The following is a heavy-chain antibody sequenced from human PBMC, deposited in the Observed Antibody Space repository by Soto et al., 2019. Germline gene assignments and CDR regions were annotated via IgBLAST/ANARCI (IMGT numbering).Heavy chain of an antibody. CDR3: AGGSPGKF. V-gene: IGHV3-33*01. D-gene: IGHD2-15*01. J-gene: IGHJ4*02. CDR1: GFTFSSYG. CDR2: LWYDGSNK. Sequence: QVQLVESGGGVVQPGRSLRLSCAASGFTFSSYGMHWVRQAPGKGLEWVAVLWYDGSNKYYADSVKGRFTISRDNSKNTLYLQMNSLRAEDTAVYYCAGGSPGKFWGQGTLVTVSS.